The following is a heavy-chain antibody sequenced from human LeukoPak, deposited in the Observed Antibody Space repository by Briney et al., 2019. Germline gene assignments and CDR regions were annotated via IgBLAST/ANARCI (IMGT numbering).Heavy chain of an antibody. Sequence: SETLSLTCTVSGGSISSSSYYWGWLRQPPGKGLEWIGSIYYSGSTYYNPSLKSRVTISVDTSKNQFSLKLSSVTAADTAVYYCARGPDYYGSGQTLFDYWGQGTLVTASS. J-gene: IGHJ4*02. CDR1: GGSISSSSYY. V-gene: IGHV4-39*07. D-gene: IGHD3-10*01. CDR2: IYYSGST. CDR3: ARGPDYYGSGQTLFDY.